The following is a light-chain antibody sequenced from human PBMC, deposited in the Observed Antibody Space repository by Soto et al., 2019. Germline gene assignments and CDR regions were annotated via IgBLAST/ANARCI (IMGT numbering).Light chain of an antibody. Sequence: EIVMTQSPATLSVSPGERATLSCRTSQSVSVNLAWYQRKPGQAPRLLIYGASTRATGIPARFSGSGSGTEFTLTISSLQSEDFAVYYCQQYNNWPLTFGQGTKVDIK. CDR1: QSVSVN. J-gene: IGKJ1*01. CDR3: QQYNNWPLT. CDR2: GAS. V-gene: IGKV3-15*01.